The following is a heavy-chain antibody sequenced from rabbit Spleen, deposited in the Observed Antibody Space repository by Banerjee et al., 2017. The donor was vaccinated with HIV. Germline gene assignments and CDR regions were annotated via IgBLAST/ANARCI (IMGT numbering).Heavy chain of an antibody. CDR2: IDVRKSYNS. D-gene: IGHD4-2*01. CDR3: SRDAAGREDFNL. V-gene: IGHV1S45*01. J-gene: IGHJ4*01. CDR1: GLDFSSSYW. Sequence: QEQLAESGGDLVKPGASLTLTCKASGLDFSSSYWMCWVRQAPGKGLEWIACIDVRKSYNSYYATWAKGRFTISKTSSTTVTLQMTSLTAADTATYFCSRDAAGREDFNLWGQGTLVTVS.